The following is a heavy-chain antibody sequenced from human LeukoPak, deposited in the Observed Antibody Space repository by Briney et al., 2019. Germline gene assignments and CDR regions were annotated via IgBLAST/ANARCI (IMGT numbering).Heavy chain of an antibody. D-gene: IGHD3-3*01. J-gene: IGHJ4*02. Sequence: GGSLRLSCAASGFTFSSYSMNWVRQAPGKGLDWVSSISSSSSSIYYADSVKGRFTISRDNAKNSLSLQMNSLRAEDTAVYYCARCFWSNYFDYWGQGTLVTVSS. CDR1: GFTFSSYS. CDR3: ARCFWSNYFDY. V-gene: IGHV3-21*01. CDR2: ISSSSSSI.